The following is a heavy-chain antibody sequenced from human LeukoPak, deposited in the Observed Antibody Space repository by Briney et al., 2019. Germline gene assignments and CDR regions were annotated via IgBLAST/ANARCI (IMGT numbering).Heavy chain of an antibody. CDR1: GYTSTNYG. D-gene: IGHD1-26*01. CDR3: AKLVIDSGKPEDF. CDR2: ISAYNGNT. J-gene: IGHJ4*02. Sequence: GASVKVSCKASGYTSTNYGISWVRQAPGQGLEWMGWISAYNGNTNYAQKFQGRITMTTETSTSTAYMELRSLRSDDTAVYYCAKLVIDSGKPEDFWGQGTLVTVSS. V-gene: IGHV1-18*01.